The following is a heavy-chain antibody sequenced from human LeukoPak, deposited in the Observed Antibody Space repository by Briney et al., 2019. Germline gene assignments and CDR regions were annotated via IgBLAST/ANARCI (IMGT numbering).Heavy chain of an antibody. CDR1: GDPISSCNYY. Sequence: PSETLSLPCTVSGDPISSCNYYWGWIRQPPGKGRERHGNIYYSGSTYYNPSLKSRVPITVDPSKNQFSLKLHVVPAADPAVDYGATRYSTGWPLFDYWGEGSLVSVSS. V-gene: IGHV4-39*07. D-gene: IGHD6-19*01. CDR3: ATRYSTGWPLFDY. CDR2: IYYSGST. J-gene: IGHJ4*02.